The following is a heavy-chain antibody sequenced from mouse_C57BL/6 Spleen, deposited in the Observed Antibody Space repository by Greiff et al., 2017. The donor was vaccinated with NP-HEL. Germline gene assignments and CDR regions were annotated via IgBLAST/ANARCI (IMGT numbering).Heavy chain of an antibody. D-gene: IGHD2-5*01. CDR3: ARGDSNYVWFAY. CDR2: INTGSGGT. J-gene: IGHJ3*01. V-gene: IGHV1-54*01. Sequence: VQLQQSGAELVRPGTSVKVSCKASGYAFTNYLIEWVKQRPGQGLEWIGVINTGSGGTNYNEKFKGKATLTADKSSSTAYMQLSSLTSEDSAVYFCARGDSNYVWFAYWGQGTLVTVSA. CDR1: GYAFTNYL.